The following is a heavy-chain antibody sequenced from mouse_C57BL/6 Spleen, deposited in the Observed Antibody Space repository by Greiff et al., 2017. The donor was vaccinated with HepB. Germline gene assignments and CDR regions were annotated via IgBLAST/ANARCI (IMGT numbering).Heavy chain of an antibody. J-gene: IGHJ2*01. CDR1: GYTFTSYW. CDR3: ARGGYGSSNFDY. Sequence: QVQLKQPGAELVMPGASVKLSCKASGYTFTSYWMHWVKQRPGQGLEWIGEIDPSDSYTNYNQKFKGKSTLTVDKSSSTAYMQLSSLTSEDSAVYYCARGGYGSSNFDYWGQGTTLTVSS. CDR2: IDPSDSYT. V-gene: IGHV1-69*01. D-gene: IGHD1-1*01.